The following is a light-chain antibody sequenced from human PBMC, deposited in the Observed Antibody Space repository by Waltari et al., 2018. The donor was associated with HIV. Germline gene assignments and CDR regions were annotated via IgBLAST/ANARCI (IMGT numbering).Light chain of an antibody. V-gene: IGKV3-20*01. Sequence: EIVLTQSPGTLSLSPGERASLSCKTSQTVPHNFLAWYQQKPGQTPRLLIYKTSTRAAGIPGRFSGSGSATHFTLTIARLEPEDFAIYYCQQYSNSFPLTFGGGTKVEV. J-gene: IGKJ4*01. CDR2: KTS. CDR1: QTVPHNF. CDR3: QQYSNSFPLT.